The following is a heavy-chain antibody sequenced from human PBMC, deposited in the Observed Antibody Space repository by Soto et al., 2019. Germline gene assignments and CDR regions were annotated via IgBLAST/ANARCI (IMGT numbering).Heavy chain of an antibody. CDR2: IDYNEINQ. D-gene: IGHD3-9*01. V-gene: IGHV3-33*01. J-gene: IGHJ4*02. CDR3: ERDFRPVPTRYDW. Sequence: XGSLRLTCVASGFTFSNYGMDWVRQAPGKGLDWVAVIDYNEINQYYIDPVKGRFTISRDQSKNTLYLQMNSLRAEDTAVYYCERDFRPVPTRYDWRGQGVLVTASS. CDR1: GFTFSNYG.